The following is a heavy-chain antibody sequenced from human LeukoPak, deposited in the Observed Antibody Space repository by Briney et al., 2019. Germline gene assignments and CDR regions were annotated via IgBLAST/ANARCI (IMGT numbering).Heavy chain of an antibody. CDR2: IYYSGST. CDR1: GCSISSYY. V-gene: IGHV4-59*01. D-gene: IGHD6-19*01. J-gene: IGHJ4*02. Sequence: SETLSLTCTVSGCSISSYYWSWIRQPPGKGLEWIGYIYYSGSTNYNPSLKSRVAISVDTSKNQFSLKLGSVTAADTAVYYCARGSIAVAGTFDYWGQGTLVTVSS. CDR3: ARGSIAVAGTFDY.